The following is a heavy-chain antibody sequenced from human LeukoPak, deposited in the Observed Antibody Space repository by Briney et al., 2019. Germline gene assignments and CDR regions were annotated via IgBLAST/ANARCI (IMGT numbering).Heavy chain of an antibody. CDR2: IHSGST. D-gene: IGHD2-21*01. V-gene: IGHV4-59*01. J-gene: IGHJ4*02. Sequence: SETLSLTCTVSGGSISSYYWSWIRQPPGKGLEWIGYIHSGSTNYNPSLKSRVTISVDTSKNQFSLKLSSVTAADTAVYYCARERGAYCGGDCSYYFDYWGQGTLVTVSS. CDR1: GGSISSYY. CDR3: ARERGAYCGGDCSYYFDY.